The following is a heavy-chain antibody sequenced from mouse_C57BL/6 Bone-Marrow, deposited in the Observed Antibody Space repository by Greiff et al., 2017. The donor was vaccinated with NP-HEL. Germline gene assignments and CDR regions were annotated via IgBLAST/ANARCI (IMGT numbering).Heavy chain of an antibody. CDR2: INSDGGST. J-gene: IGHJ4*01. V-gene: IGHV5-2*01. CDR1: EYEFPSHD. CDR3: ARLGALPEDAMDY. Sequence: DVKLVESGGGLVQPGESLKLSCESNEYEFPSHDMSWVRKTPEKRLELVAAINSDGGSTYYPDTMERRFIISRDNTKKTLYLQMSSLRSEDTALYYCARLGALPEDAMDYWGQGTSVTVSS. D-gene: IGHD2-1*01.